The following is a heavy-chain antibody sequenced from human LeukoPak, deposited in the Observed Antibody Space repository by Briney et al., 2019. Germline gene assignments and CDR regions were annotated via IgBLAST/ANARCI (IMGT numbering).Heavy chain of an antibody. Sequence: GESLKISCKGSGYSFTSYWISRVRQMPGKGLEWRGRIDPSDSYTNYSPSFQGHVTISADKSISTAYLQWSSLKASDTAMYYCARLDIVVVPAASSSMDVWGKGTTVTVSS. CDR1: GYSFTSYW. D-gene: IGHD2-2*03. CDR2: IDPSDSYT. J-gene: IGHJ6*04. CDR3: ARLDIVVVPAASSSMDV. V-gene: IGHV5-10-1*01.